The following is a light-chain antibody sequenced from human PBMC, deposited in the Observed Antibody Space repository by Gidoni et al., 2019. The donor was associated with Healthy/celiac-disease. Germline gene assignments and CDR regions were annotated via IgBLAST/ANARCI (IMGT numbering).Light chain of an antibody. V-gene: IGKV3-20*01. J-gene: IGKJ2*01. CDR3: QQYGSSPYT. Sequence: ELALTQSPGTLSLSPEERATLSCRASQRVSSSYLAWYQQKPGQAPRLLIYGASSRATGIPDRFSGSGSGTDFTLTISRLEPEDFAVYYCQQYGSSPYTFGRGTKLEIK. CDR1: QRVSSSY. CDR2: GAS.